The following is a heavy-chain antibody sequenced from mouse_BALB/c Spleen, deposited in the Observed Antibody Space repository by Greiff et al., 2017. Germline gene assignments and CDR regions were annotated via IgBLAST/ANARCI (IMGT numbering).Heavy chain of an antibody. CDR3: TRDYYGSSFDY. Sequence: QVQLQQSGPQLVRPGASVKISCKASGYSFTSYWMHWVKQRPGQGLEWIGMIDPSDSETRLNQKFKDKATLTVDKSSSTAYMQLSSLTSEDSAVYYCTRDYYGSSFDYWGQGTTLTVSS. V-gene: IGHV1S127*01. CDR2: IDPSDSET. CDR1: GYSFTSYW. D-gene: IGHD1-1*01. J-gene: IGHJ2*01.